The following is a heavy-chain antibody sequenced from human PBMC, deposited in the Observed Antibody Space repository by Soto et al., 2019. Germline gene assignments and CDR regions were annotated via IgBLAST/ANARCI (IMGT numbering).Heavy chain of an antibody. D-gene: IGHD3-16*01. V-gene: IGHV1-18*01. CDR1: GYTFTSYG. CDR3: ARLLGFGGVRRLYYLDY. CDR2: ISAYNGNT. Sequence: QVQLVQSGAEVKKPGASVKVSCKASGYTFTSYGISWVRQAPGQGLEWMGWISAYNGNTNYAQKRQGRLTRTTATSTSTAYMDLRSRRSDDTAVYYCARLLGFGGVRRLYYLDYWGQGTLVTVSS. J-gene: IGHJ4*02.